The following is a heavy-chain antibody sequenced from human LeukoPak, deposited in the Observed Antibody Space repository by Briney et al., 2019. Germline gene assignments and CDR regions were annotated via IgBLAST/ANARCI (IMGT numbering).Heavy chain of an antibody. CDR3: AKDNPPTYKWFDP. V-gene: IGHV3-30*02. CDR1: GFTFSSYG. J-gene: IGHJ5*02. Sequence: GGSLRLSCAASGFTFSSYGMHWVRQAPGKGLEWVAFIRYDGSNKYYADSVKGRFTISRDNSKNTLYLQMNSLRAEDTAVYYCAKDNPPTYKWFDPWGQGTLVTVSS. CDR2: IRYDGSNK. D-gene: IGHD1-14*01.